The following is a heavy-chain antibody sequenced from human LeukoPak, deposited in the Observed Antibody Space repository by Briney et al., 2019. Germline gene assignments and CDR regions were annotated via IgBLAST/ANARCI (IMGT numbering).Heavy chain of an antibody. D-gene: IGHD6-13*01. CDR1: GGSISSGDYY. J-gene: IGHJ4*02. CDR2: IYYSGST. V-gene: IGHV4-30-4*01. CDR3: AAEPGIAAALDY. Sequence: SETLSLTCTVSGGSISSGDYYWSWIRQPPGKGLEWIGYIYYSGSTNYNPSLKSRVTISVDTSKNQFSLKLSSVTAADTAVYYCAAEPGIAAALDYWGQGTLVTVSS.